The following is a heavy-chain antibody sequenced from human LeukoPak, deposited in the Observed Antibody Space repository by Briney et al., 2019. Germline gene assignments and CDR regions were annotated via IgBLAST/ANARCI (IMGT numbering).Heavy chain of an antibody. CDR3: AKDQEGFDY. CDR1: GYTLTSNY. V-gene: IGHV1-46*01. CDR2: IYPRDGST. Sequence: ASVTVSCKASGYTLTSNYIHWVRQAPGQGLEWMGMIYPRDGSTSYAQEFQGRVTVTRDTSTSTVHMELSGLRSEDTAVYYCAKDQEGFDYWGQGTLVTVSS. J-gene: IGHJ4*02.